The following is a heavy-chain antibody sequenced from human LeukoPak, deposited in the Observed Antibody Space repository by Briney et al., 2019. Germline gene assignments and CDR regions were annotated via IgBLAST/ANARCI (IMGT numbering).Heavy chain of an antibody. D-gene: IGHD3-22*01. V-gene: IGHV1-8*01. CDR3: ARAGKIARGPYFQH. Sequence: ASVKVSCKASGYTFTSYDINWVRRATGQGLEWMGWMNPNSGNTGYAQKFQGRVTMTRNTSISTAYMELSSLRSEDTAVYYCARAGKIARGPYFQHWGQGTLVTVSS. CDR1: GYTFTSYD. CDR2: MNPNSGNT. J-gene: IGHJ1*01.